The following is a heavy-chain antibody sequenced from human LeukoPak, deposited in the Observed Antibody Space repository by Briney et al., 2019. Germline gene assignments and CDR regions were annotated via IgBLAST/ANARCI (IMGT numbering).Heavy chain of an antibody. D-gene: IGHD3-22*01. CDR2: IKQDGSEK. V-gene: IGHV3-7*01. Sequence: HPGGSLRLSCATSGFTFGFYEMSWVRQAPGKGLEWVANIKQDGSEKYYVDSVKGRFTISRDNAKNSLYLQMNSLRAEDTAVYYCASEYYYDSSGLTRFDPWGQGTLVTVSS. CDR1: GFTFGFYE. CDR3: ASEYYYDSSGLTRFDP. J-gene: IGHJ5*02.